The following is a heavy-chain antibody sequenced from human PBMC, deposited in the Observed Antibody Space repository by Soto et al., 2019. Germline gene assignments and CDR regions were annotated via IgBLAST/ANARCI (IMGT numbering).Heavy chain of an antibody. CDR3: ARAEYSYGRLFDY. D-gene: IGHD5-18*01. V-gene: IGHV1-2*04. J-gene: IGHJ4*02. CDR2: INPNSGGT. Sequence: ASVKVSCKASGYAFTGYYMHWVRQAPGQGLEWMGWINPNSGGTNYAQKFQGWVTMTRDTSISTAYMELSRLRSDDTAVYYCARAEYSYGRLFDYWGQGTLVTVSS. CDR1: GYAFTGYY.